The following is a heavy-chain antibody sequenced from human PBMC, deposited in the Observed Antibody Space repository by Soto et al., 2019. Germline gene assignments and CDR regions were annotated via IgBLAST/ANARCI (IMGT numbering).Heavy chain of an antibody. J-gene: IGHJ4*02. D-gene: IGHD3-9*01. CDR2: IRSKANSYAT. V-gene: IGHV3-73*01. CDR1: GFTFSGSA. CDR3: TRRKDLGHYDILTGYYPHFDY. Sequence: GGSLRLSCAASGFTFSGSAMHWVRQASGKGLEWVGRIRSKANSYATAYAASVKGRFTISRDDSKNTAYLQMNSLKTEDTAVYYCTRRKDLGHYDILTGYYPHFDYWGQGTLVTVSS.